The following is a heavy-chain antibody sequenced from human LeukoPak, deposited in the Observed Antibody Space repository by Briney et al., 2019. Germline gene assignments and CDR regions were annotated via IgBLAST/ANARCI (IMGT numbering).Heavy chain of an antibody. CDR1: GYTLTEFS. Sequence: ASVKVSCKVSGYTLTEFSMHWVRQAPGQGLEWMGGFDPEDGETIYAQKFQGRVTMTEDTSTDTAYMELSSLRSEDTAVYYCATVYYDSSGYTQYYFDYWGQGTLVTVSS. D-gene: IGHD3-22*01. CDR2: FDPEDGET. J-gene: IGHJ4*02. V-gene: IGHV1-24*01. CDR3: ATVYYDSSGYTQYYFDY.